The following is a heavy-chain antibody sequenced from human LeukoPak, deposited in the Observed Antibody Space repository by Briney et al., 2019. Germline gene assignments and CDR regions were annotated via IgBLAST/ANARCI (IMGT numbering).Heavy chain of an antibody. V-gene: IGHV3-33*01. CDR2: IWYDGSDK. J-gene: IGHJ4*02. CDR3: ARGNGYGYSYFDY. CDR1: GFTFSSYG. D-gene: IGHD5-18*01. Sequence: GRSLRLSCAASGFTFSSYGMHWVRQAPGKGLEWVAVIWYDGSDKYYADSVKGRFTISRDNSKNTLYLQMNSLRAEDTAVYYCARGNGYGYSYFDYWGQGTLVTVSS.